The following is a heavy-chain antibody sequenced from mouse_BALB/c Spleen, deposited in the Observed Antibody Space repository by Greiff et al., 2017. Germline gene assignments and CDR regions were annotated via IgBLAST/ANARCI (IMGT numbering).Heavy chain of an antibody. CDR1: GFNIKDTY. CDR2: IDPANGNT. J-gene: IGHJ1*01. V-gene: IGHV14-3*02. D-gene: IGHD2-4*01. CDR3: AKGDYGWYFDV. Sequence: EVQLQQSGAELVKPGASVKLSCTASGFNIKDTYMHWVKQRPEQGLEWIGRIDPANGNTKYDPKFQGKATITADTSSNTAYLQLSSLTSEDTAVYYYAKGDYGWYFDVWGEGTTVTVSS.